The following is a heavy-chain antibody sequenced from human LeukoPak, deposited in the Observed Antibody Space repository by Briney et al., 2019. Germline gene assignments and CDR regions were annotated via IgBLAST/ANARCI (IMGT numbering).Heavy chain of an antibody. CDR1: GGSISSGSYY. CDR3: ARNTYGQKWYFDY. J-gene: IGHJ4*02. V-gene: IGHV4-61*02. D-gene: IGHD5-18*01. CDR2: IYTSGST. Sequence: PSETLSLTCIVSGGSISSGSYYWNWIRQPAGKGLEWIGRIYTSGSTNYNPSLKSRVTISVDTSKNQFSLKLSSVTAADTAVYYCARNTYGQKWYFDYWGQGTLVTVSS.